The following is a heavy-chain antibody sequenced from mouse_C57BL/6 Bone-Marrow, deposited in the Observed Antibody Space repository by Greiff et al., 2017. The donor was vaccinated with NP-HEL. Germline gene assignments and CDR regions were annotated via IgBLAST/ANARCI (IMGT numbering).Heavy chain of an antibody. CDR3: ARHLRYYYGSRYYYAMDY. D-gene: IGHD1-1*01. V-gene: IGHV5-6*01. CDR2: ISSGGSYT. Sequence: EVQRVESGGDLVKPGGSLKLSCAASGFTFSSYGMSWVRQTPDKRLEWVATISSGGSYTYYPDSVKGRFTISRDNAKNTLYLQMSSLKSEDTAMYYCARHLRYYYGSRYYYAMDYWGQGTSVTVSS. CDR1: GFTFSSYG. J-gene: IGHJ4*01.